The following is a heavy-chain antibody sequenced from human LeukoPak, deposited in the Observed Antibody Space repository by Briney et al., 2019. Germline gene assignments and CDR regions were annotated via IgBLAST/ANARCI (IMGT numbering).Heavy chain of an antibody. Sequence: GGSLRLSCAASGFTFSSYGMHWVRQAPGKGLEWVAVISYDGSNKYYADSVKGRFTISGDNSKNTLYLQMNSLRAEDTAVYYCAKERSHLINYFDYWGQGTLVTVSS. V-gene: IGHV3-30*18. CDR2: ISYDGSNK. CDR3: AKERSHLINYFDY. J-gene: IGHJ4*02. CDR1: GFTFSSYG. D-gene: IGHD3-16*01.